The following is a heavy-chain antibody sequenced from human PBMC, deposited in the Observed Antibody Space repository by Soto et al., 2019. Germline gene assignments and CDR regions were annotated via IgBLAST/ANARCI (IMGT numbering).Heavy chain of an antibody. J-gene: IGHJ5*02. V-gene: IGHV3-30-3*01. CDR3: ARDRSNANWFDP. D-gene: IGHD4-4*01. CDR2: ISYDGSNK. Sequence: QVQLVESGGDVVQPGRSLRLSCAASGFTFSSYAMHWVRQAPGKGLEWVAVISYDGSNKYYADSVKGRFTISRDNSKNTLYLQMNSLRAEDTAVYYCARDRSNANWFDPWGQGTLVTVSS. CDR1: GFTFSSYA.